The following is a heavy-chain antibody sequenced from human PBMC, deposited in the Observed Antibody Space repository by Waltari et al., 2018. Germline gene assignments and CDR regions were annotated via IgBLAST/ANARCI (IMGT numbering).Heavy chain of an antibody. Sequence: SYYMHWVRQAPGQGLEWMGIINPSGGSTSYAQKFQGRVTMTRDTSTSTVYMELSSLGSEDTAVYYCARHSGYDEYYFDYWGQGTLVTVSS. V-gene: IGHV1-46*01. J-gene: IGHJ4*02. CDR1: SYY. D-gene: IGHD5-12*01. CDR2: INPSGGST. CDR3: ARHSGYDEYYFDY.